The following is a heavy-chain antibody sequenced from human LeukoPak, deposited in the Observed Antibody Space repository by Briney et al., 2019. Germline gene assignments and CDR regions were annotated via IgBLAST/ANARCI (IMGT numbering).Heavy chain of an antibody. J-gene: IGHJ4*02. Sequence: GGSLRLSRAASGFTFSSYSMNWVRQAPGKGLEWVSSISSSSSYIYYADSVKGRFTISRDNAKNSLYLQMNSLRAEDTAVYYCVRMAGKGKLPDYWGQGTLVTVSS. CDR3: VRMAGKGKLPDY. CDR1: GFTFSSYS. V-gene: IGHV3-21*01. CDR2: ISSSSSYI. D-gene: IGHD6-19*01.